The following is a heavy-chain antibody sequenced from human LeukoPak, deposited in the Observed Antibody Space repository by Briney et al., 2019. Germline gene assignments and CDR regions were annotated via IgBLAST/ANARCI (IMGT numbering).Heavy chain of an antibody. CDR2: IDYSGST. Sequence: SETLSLTCTVSGGSISSYYWSWIRQPPGKGLEWIGFIDYSGSTNYNPSLKSRVTISVDTSKNHFSLRPSSVTAADTAAYYCARGGHYDSSGSPFDYRGQGTLVTVSS. CDR1: GGSISSYY. D-gene: IGHD3-22*01. J-gene: IGHJ4*02. CDR3: ARGGHYDSSGSPFDY. V-gene: IGHV4-59*01.